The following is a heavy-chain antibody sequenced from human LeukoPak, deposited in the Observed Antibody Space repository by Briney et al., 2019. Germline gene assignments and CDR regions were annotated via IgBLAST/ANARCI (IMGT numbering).Heavy chain of an antibody. CDR2: ISAYNGNT. D-gene: IGHD2-2*02. CDR1: GYTFTSYG. J-gene: IGHJ3*02. CDR3: ARGIVVVPAAVLGAFDI. Sequence: ASVKVSCKASGYTFTSYGISRVRQAPGQGLEWMGWISAYNGNTNYAQKLQGRVTMTTDTSTSTAYMELSSLRSEDTAVYYCARGIVVVPAAVLGAFDIWGQGTMVTVSS. V-gene: IGHV1-18*01.